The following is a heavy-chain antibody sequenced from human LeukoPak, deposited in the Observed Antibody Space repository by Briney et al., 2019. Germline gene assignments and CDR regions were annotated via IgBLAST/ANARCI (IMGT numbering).Heavy chain of an antibody. Sequence: GGSLRLSCAASGFTFSSYGMHWVRQAPGKGLEWVSYISSSGSTIYYADSVKGRFTISRDNAKNSLYLQMNSLRAEDTAVYYCARDYPPLTGTHFDYWGQGTLVTVSS. CDR1: GFTFSSYG. J-gene: IGHJ4*02. CDR2: ISSSGSTI. V-gene: IGHV3-48*04. D-gene: IGHD1-7*01. CDR3: ARDYPPLTGTHFDY.